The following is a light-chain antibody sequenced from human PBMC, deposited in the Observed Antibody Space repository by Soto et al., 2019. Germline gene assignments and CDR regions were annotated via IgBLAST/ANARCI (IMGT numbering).Light chain of an antibody. V-gene: IGLV2-14*01. CDR3: SSYTSCEVV. Sequence: QSALTQPASVSGSPGQSITISCTGTSSDVGGYNYVSWYQQHPGKAPKLMIYDVSNRPSGVSNRFSGSKSGNTASLTISGLQAEDEADYYCSSYTSCEVVFGGGTKVTVL. CDR1: SSDVGGYNY. CDR2: DVS. J-gene: IGLJ2*01.